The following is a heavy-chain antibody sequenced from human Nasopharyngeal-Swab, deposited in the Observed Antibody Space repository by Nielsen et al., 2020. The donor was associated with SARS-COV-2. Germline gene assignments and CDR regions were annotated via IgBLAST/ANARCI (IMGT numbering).Heavy chain of an antibody. D-gene: IGHD3-10*01. Sequence: SETLSPTCSVPGGSVTSFYWTWIRQPPGKGLDWIGYIYYTGSANYNPSLKSRVTMSLATSERHFSLKLNSVTAADTAVYYCARGVVRGSTYYFDYWGQGTLVTVSS. J-gene: IGHJ4*02. CDR1: GGSVTSFY. V-gene: IGHV4-59*02. CDR3: ARGVVRGSTYYFDY. CDR2: IYYTGSA.